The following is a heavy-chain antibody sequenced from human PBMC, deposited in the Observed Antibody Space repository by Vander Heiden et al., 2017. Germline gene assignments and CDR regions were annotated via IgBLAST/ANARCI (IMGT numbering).Heavy chain of an antibody. CDR3: VKDMGATVSHWGMDV. Sequence: EVQLVESGGGLVQPGRSLRLSCAASGFNLDDYAMHWVRQAPGKGLEWVSGISWNSGNIGYADSVKGRFTISRDNAKNSLYLQMNSLRAEDTALYYCVKDMGATVSHWGMDVWGQGTTGTVSS. CDR1: GFNLDDYA. J-gene: IGHJ6*02. V-gene: IGHV3-9*01. CDR2: ISWNSGNI. D-gene: IGHD1-26*01.